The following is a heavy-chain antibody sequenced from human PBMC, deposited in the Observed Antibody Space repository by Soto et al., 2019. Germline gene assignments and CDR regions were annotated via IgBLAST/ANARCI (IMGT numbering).Heavy chain of an antibody. CDR2: IIPIFGTA. J-gene: IGHJ4*02. Sequence: ASVKVSCKASGGTFSSYAISWVRQAPGQGLEWMGGIIPIFGTANYAQKFQGRVTITADKSTSTAYMELSSLRSEDTAVYYCARLDGYCSGGSCLTEFDYWGQGTLVTVSS. CDR3: ARLDGYCSGGSCLTEFDY. V-gene: IGHV1-69*06. CDR1: GGTFSSYA. D-gene: IGHD2-15*01.